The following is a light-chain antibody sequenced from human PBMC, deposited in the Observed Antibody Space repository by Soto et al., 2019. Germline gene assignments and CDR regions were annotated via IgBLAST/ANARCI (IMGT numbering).Light chain of an antibody. Sequence: QSALTQPPSASGSPGQSVTISCTGTSSDVGGYNYVSWYQQHPGKAPKLMIYEVSKRPSGVPDRFSGSKSGNTASLTASGLQAEDEADYYCSSYAGSNNLEVFGGGTKLTVL. CDR1: SSDVGGYNY. CDR2: EVS. V-gene: IGLV2-8*01. J-gene: IGLJ2*01. CDR3: SSYAGSNNLEV.